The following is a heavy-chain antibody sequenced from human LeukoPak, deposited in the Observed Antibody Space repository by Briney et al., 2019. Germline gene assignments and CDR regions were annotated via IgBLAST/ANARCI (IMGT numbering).Heavy chain of an antibody. CDR3: ARDLYSYGYGFDY. CDR2: ISSSGSSI. J-gene: IGHJ4*02. CDR1: GFTFSDYY. Sequence: TPGGSLRLSCAASGFTFSDYYMSWIRQAPGKGLEWVSYISSSGSSIYYADSVKGRFTISRDNAKNSLYLQMNSLRAEDTAVYYCARDLYSYGYGFDYWGQGTLVTVSS. D-gene: IGHD5-18*01. V-gene: IGHV3-11*04.